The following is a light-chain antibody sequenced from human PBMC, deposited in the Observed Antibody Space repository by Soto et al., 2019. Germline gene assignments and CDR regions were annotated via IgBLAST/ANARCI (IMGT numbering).Light chain of an antibody. Sequence: DIQMTQSPSTLSASVGDTVTITCRASQTISGWLAWYQQRPGKAPNLLIFDASSLESGVPSRFSGSGSGTEFTLTISSLQPDDFATYYCQQYNSYWTFGQGTKVDIK. V-gene: IGKV1-5*01. J-gene: IGKJ1*01. CDR1: QTISGW. CDR2: DAS. CDR3: QQYNSYWT.